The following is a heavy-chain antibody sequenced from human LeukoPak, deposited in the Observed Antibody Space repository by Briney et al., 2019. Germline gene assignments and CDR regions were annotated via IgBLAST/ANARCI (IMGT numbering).Heavy chain of an antibody. CDR1: GFTFSTYW. D-gene: IGHD1-26*01. Sequence: GGSLRLSCAASGFTFSTYWMAWVRQAPGKGLEWVANIKGDESAKHQADSVKGRFTISRDSAQNSVYLQMSSLRGEDTAVYYCARDVGGSLDYWGQGTLVTVSS. J-gene: IGHJ4*02. CDR2: IKGDESAK. V-gene: IGHV3-7*01. CDR3: ARDVGGSLDY.